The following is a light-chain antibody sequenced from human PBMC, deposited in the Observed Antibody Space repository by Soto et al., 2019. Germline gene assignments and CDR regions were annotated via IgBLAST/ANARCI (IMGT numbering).Light chain of an antibody. CDR2: EVS. J-gene: IGLJ3*02. Sequence: QSALTQPASVSGSPGQSITISCTGTSSDVGGYNYVSWYQQHPGKATKLMIYEVSNRPSGVSNSFSGSKSGNTASLTISGLQAEDEADYYCSSYTNISTLEVFGGGTKLTVL. CDR1: SSDVGGYNY. V-gene: IGLV2-14*01. CDR3: SSYTNISTLEV.